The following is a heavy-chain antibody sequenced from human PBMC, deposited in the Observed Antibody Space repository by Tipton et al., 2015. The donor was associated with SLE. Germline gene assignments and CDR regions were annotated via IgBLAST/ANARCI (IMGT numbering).Heavy chain of an antibody. V-gene: IGHV4-39*07. CDR1: GGSISSSSFY. Sequence: TLSLTCTVSGGSISSSSFYWGWLRQPPGKGLEWIGSIYYSGSTHYNPSLKSRVTISVDTTKNQFSLKLSSVTAADTAGYYCARGPSYASGRNWFDPWGQGTLVTVSS. CDR3: ARGPSYASGRNWFDP. CDR2: IYYSGST. D-gene: IGHD3-10*01. J-gene: IGHJ5*02.